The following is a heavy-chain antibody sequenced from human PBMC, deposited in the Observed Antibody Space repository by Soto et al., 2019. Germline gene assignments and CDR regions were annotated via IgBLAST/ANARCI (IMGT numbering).Heavy chain of an antibody. D-gene: IGHD3-3*01. J-gene: IGHJ6*02. CDR2: ISAYNGNT. V-gene: IGHV1-18*01. Sequence: ASVKVSCKASGYTFTSYGISWVRQAPGQGLESMGWISAYNGNTNYAQKLQGRVTMTTDTSTSTAYMELRSLRSDDTAVYYCARDWRRLLEWFSLGYYGMNVWGQGTTVTVSS. CDR3: ARDWRRLLEWFSLGYYGMNV. CDR1: GYTFTSYG.